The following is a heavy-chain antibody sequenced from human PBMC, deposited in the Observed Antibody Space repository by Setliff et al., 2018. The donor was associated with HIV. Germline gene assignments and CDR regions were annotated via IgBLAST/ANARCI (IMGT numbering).Heavy chain of an antibody. CDR1: GGSFSGYY. Sequence: PSETLSLTCAVYGGSFSGYYWSWIRQPPGKGLEWIGEINHSGSTNYNPSLKSRVTISVDTSKNQFSLKLSSVTAADTALYFCAREAYFFASGTYYFDSWGQGTLVTV. V-gene: IGHV4-34*01. J-gene: IGHJ4*02. CDR2: INHSGST. D-gene: IGHD3-10*01. CDR3: AREAYFFASGTYYFDS.